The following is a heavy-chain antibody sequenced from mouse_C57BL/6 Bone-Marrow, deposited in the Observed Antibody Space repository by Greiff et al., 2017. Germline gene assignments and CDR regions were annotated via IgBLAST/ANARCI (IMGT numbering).Heavy chain of an antibody. Sequence: EVQRVESGPELVKPGASVKIPCKASGYTFTDYNMDWVKQSHGKSLEWIGDINPNNGGTIYNQKFKGKATLTVDKSSSTAYMELRSLTSEDTAVYYCALTTVVPFAYWGQGTLVTVSA. CDR1: GYTFTDYN. CDR2: INPNNGGT. D-gene: IGHD1-1*01. CDR3: ALTTVVPFAY. J-gene: IGHJ3*01. V-gene: IGHV1-18*01.